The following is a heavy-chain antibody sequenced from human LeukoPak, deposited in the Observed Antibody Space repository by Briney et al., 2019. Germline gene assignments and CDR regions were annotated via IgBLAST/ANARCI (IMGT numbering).Heavy chain of an antibody. J-gene: IGHJ5*02. Sequence: ASVKVSCKASSYTFSSYGISWVRQAPGQGLEWMGWINPNSGGTNYAQKFQGRVTMTRDTSISTACMELSRLRSDDTAVYYCARSGPNWFDPWGQGTLVTVSS. CDR1: SYTFSSYG. CDR3: ARSGPNWFDP. D-gene: IGHD2-15*01. V-gene: IGHV1-2*02. CDR2: INPNSGGT.